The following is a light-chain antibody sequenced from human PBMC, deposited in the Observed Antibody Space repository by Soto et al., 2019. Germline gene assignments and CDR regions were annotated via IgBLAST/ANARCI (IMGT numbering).Light chain of an antibody. J-gene: IGKJ1*01. CDR3: HQTFSTRSWT. CDR2: AAS. CDR1: QSISSY. Sequence: DIQMTQSPPSLSASVGDRVTISCRASQSISSYLNWYQHKPGKAPKLLIYAASSLQSGVPSRFSGSGSGTDFTLTISTLQPEDFATYYCHQTFSTRSWTFGQGTKVDIK. V-gene: IGKV1-39*01.